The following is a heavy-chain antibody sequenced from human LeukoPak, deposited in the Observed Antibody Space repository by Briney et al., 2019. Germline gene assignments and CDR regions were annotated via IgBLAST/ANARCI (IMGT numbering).Heavy chain of an antibody. V-gene: IGHV3-23*01. J-gene: IGHJ4*02. CDR3: VSGSPAGDY. Sequence: GGSLRLSCAASGFTFSSYAMSWVRQAPGKGLEWVSAISGSGGSTYYADSVKGRFTISRDNAKNSLFLQMNSLRAEDTAVYYCVSGSPAGDYWGQGTLVTVSS. CDR1: GFTFSSYA. D-gene: IGHD1-26*01. CDR2: ISGSGGST.